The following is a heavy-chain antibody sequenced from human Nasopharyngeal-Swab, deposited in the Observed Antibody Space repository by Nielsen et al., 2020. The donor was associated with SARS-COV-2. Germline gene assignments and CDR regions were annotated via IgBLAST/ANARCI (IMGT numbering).Heavy chain of an antibody. CDR2: MNPNSGNT. CDR3: ASLKHSSGWYNWFDP. Sequence: ASVKVSCKASGYTFTSYDINWVRQATGQGLEWMGWMNPNSGNTGYAQKFQGRVTMTRNTSISTAYMELSSLRSEDTAVYYCASLKHSSGWYNWFDPWGQGTPVTVSS. J-gene: IGHJ5*02. CDR1: GYTFTSYD. V-gene: IGHV1-8*01. D-gene: IGHD6-19*01.